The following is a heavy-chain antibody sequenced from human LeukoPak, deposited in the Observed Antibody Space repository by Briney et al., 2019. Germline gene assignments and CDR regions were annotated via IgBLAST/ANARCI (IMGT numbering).Heavy chain of an antibody. J-gene: IGHJ4*02. CDR3: ARARVFGYCSGGSCYALSPYFDY. D-gene: IGHD2-15*01. CDR2: IYYSGST. CDR1: GGSISSSSYY. Sequence: SETLSLTCTVSGGSISSSSYYWGWIRQPPGKGLEWIGSIYYSGSTYYNPSLKSRVTISVDTSKNQFSLKLSSVTAADTAVYYCARARVFGYCSGGSCYALSPYFDYWGQGTLVTVSS. V-gene: IGHV4-39*01.